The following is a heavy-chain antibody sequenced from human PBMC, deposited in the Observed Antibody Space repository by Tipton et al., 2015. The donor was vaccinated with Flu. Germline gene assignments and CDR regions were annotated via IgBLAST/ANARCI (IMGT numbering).Heavy chain of an antibody. J-gene: IGHJ3*02. CDR3: ASYYGSGSNAFDI. D-gene: IGHD3-10*01. CDR2: IYYSGST. Sequence: LRLSCTVSGGSISSSSYYWGWIRQPPGKGLEWIGSIYYSGSTYYNPSLKSRVTISVDTSKNQFPLKLSSVTAADTAVYYCASYYGSGSNAFDIWGQGTMVTVSS. V-gene: IGHV4-39*06. CDR1: GGSISSSSYY.